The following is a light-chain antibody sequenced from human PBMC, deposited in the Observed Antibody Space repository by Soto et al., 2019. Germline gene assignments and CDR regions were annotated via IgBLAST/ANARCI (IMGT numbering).Light chain of an antibody. Sequence: EIVLTQSPATLSLSPGERATLSCRASQSVSSYLAWYQQKPGQAPRLLIYDASNWPTGIPARFSGSGSGTDFTLTISSLVPEDFAVYYCQQRSNWPPYTFGQGTKLEIK. J-gene: IGKJ2*01. V-gene: IGKV3-11*01. CDR2: DAS. CDR1: QSVSSY. CDR3: QQRSNWPPYT.